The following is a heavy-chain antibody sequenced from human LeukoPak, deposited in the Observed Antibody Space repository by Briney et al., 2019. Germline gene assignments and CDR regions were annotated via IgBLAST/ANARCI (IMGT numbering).Heavy chain of an antibody. D-gene: IGHD6-19*01. CDR3: AKDMAMYGSGWHPPYDY. J-gene: IGHJ4*02. CDR1: GFTFSSYW. CDR2: INSDGSST. Sequence: GGSLRLSCAVSGFTFSSYWMHWVRQAPGKGLVWVSRINSDGSSTSYADSVKGRFTISRDNAKNTLYLQMNSLRAEDTAVYYCAKDMAMYGSGWHPPYDYWGQGTLVTVSS. V-gene: IGHV3-74*01.